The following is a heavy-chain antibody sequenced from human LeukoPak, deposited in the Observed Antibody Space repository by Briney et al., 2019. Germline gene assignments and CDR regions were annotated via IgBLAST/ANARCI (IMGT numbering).Heavy chain of an antibody. V-gene: IGHV3-7*01. CDR1: GFTFSSYW. CDR2: IKQDGSEK. CDR3: ATSGVLRFLEWLLVDAFDI. J-gene: IGHJ3*02. Sequence: PGGSLRLSCAASGFTFSSYWMSWVRQAPGKGLEWVANIKQDGSEKYYVDSVKGRFTISRDNDKNSLYLQMNSLRAEDTAVYYCATSGVLRFLEWLLVDAFDIWGQGTMVTVSS. D-gene: IGHD3-3*01.